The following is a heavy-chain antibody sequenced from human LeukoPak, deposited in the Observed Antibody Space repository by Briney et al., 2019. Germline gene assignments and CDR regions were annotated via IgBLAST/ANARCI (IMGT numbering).Heavy chain of an antibody. Sequence: PGGSLRLSCAASGFTFSYYSMNWVRQAPGRGLEWVSCISSSSSLIFYSDSVRGRFTISRDNAKNLLYLHMNSLIFEDTAVYYCANVDRGDYSSSPVPYYNYYMNVWGKGTTVTVSS. J-gene: IGHJ6*03. D-gene: IGHD6-13*01. CDR3: ANVDRGDYSSSPVPYYNYYMNV. CDR1: GFTFSYYS. CDR2: ISSSSSLI. V-gene: IGHV3-21*01.